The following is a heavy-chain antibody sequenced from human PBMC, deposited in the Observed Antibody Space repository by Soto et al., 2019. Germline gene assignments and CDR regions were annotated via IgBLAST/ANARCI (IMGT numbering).Heavy chain of an antibody. CDR3: ARDPPWVFGYYMDV. CDR2: INPDSGYT. D-gene: IGHD3-3*01. CDR1: GYTFTTHS. Sequence: QVQLVQSGAEVKKPGASVRVSCKVSGYTFTTHSLNWVRQAPGQSLEWMGWINPDSGYTKYSENFQDRVTITRDTSASTAYLELSSLRSEDTAVYYCARDPPWVFGYYMDVWGKGTTVIVSS. J-gene: IGHJ6*03. V-gene: IGHV1-3*01.